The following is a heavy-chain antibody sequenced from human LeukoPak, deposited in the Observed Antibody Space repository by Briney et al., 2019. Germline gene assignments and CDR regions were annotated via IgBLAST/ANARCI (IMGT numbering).Heavy chain of an antibody. CDR2: ISSSGNT. Sequence: SETLSLTCIVSGGSTSGGNYYWGWIRQPPGKGLEWIGGISSSGNTYYNPSLKSRITISIDTSKNHFSLKLSSVTAADTAVYYCASPLHYYDSSGYSYYFDYWGQGTLVTVSS. CDR3: ASPLHYYDSSGYSYYFDY. J-gene: IGHJ4*02. D-gene: IGHD3-22*01. V-gene: IGHV4-39*02. CDR1: GGSTSGGNYY.